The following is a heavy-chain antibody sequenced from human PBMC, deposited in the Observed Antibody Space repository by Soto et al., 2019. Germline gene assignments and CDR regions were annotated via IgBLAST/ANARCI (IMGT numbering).Heavy chain of an antibody. CDR1: GYTFTSYA. J-gene: IGHJ4*02. D-gene: IGHD3-10*01. CDR3: ARFSAEIRGLGLDY. CDR2: INAGNGNT. Sequence: ASVKVSCKASGYTFTSYAMHWVRQAPGQRLEWMGWINAGNGNTKYSQKFQGRVTITRDTSASTAYMELSSLRSEDTAVYYCARFSAEIRGLGLDYWGQGTLVTVSS. V-gene: IGHV1-3*01.